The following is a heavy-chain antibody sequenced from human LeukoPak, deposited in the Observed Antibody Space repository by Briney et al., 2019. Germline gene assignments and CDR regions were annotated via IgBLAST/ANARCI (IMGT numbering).Heavy chain of an antibody. CDR1: GCACSGYA. D-gene: IGHD6-13*01. Sequence: CAAAGCACSGYAFRWVRQPPEKGLEWVSAISGSGGSTYYADSVKGRFTISRDNSKNTLYLQMNSLRAEDTAVYYCAKVIRQYSSSWLLYYFDYWGQGTLVTVSS. V-gene: IGHV3-23*01. CDR2: ISGSGGST. J-gene: IGHJ4*02. CDR3: AKVIRQYSSSWLLYYFDY.